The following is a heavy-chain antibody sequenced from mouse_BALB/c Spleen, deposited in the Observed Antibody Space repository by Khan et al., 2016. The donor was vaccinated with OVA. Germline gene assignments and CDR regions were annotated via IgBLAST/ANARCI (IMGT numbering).Heavy chain of an antibody. V-gene: IGHV5-17*02. CDR3: ATSYYYGYYFDY. CDR2: ISGDSNTI. CDR1: GFTFSSYG. Sequence: EVELVESGGGLVQPGGSRKLSCAASGFTFSSYGMHWVRQAPEKGLEWVAYISGDSNTIYYADTVKGRFTISRDNPKNPLFLQMTSLMSEDTAMYYGATSYYYGYYFDYWGPGTTLTVSS. J-gene: IGHJ2*01. D-gene: IGHD1-1*01.